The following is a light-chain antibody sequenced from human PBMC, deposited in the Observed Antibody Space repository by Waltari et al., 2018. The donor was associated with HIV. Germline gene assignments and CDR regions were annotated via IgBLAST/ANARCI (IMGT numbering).Light chain of an antibody. V-gene: IGLV3-19*01. CDR2: DKD. Sequence: SSELTQAPAVSVALGQPVRIPCHGDSLRSCYASRYHQKPGQAPSHVNNDKDNRPSGIPDRFSGSSSGNTASLTITGAQAEEEADYYCSSRDISGNHLVFGGGTKLTVL. J-gene: IGLJ2*01. CDR3: SSRDISGNHLV. CDR1: SLRSCY.